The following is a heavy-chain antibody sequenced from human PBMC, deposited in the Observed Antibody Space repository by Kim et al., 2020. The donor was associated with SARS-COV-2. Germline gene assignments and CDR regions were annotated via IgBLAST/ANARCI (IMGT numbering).Heavy chain of an antibody. CDR3: ARPVARSVWDV. Sequence: SETLSLTCAVSGVSISSNNWWSWVRQPPGRGLEWIGDIYHSGTTNYNPSLKTRVTISVHKSKNQFSLILTSVTAADTAIYYCARPVARSVWDVWGQGTTVTVSS. V-gene: IGHV4-4*02. CDR2: IYHSGTT. CDR1: GVSISSNNW. J-gene: IGHJ6*02. D-gene: IGHD6-19*01.